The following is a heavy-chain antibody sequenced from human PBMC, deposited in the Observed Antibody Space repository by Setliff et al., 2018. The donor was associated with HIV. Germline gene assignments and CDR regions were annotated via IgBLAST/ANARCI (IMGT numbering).Heavy chain of an antibody. CDR2: ISGYNGNT. V-gene: IGHV1-18*01. CDR3: ARGSSSIAAAYPDALDI. CDR1: GYTFTIYS. Sequence: ASVKVSCKASGYTFTIYSINWVRQAPGQGLEWMGSISGYNGNTNYAQKFQGRVTMTTDASTSTAYMELRSLRSDDTAVYYCARGSSSIAAAYPDALDIWGQGTMVTVSS. J-gene: IGHJ3*02. D-gene: IGHD6-13*01.